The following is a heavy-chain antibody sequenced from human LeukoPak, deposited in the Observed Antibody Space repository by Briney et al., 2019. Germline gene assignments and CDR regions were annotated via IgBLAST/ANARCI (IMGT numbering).Heavy chain of an antibody. V-gene: IGHV3-21*01. CDR1: GFTFSSYS. J-gene: IGHJ4*02. Sequence: PGGSLRLSCAASGFTFSSYSMNWVRQAPGKGLEWVSSISSSSSYIYYADSVKGRFTISRDNAQNSLYLQMNSLRAEDTAVYYCARELRITMVRGVIYADYWGQGTLVTVSS. CDR3: ARELRITMVRGVIYADY. CDR2: ISSSSSYI. D-gene: IGHD3-10*01.